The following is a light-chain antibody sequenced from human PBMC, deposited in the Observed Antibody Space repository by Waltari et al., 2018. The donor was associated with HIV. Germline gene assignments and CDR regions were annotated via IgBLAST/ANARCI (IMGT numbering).Light chain of an antibody. CDR3: QVWDIITDEVI. CDR2: DDD. V-gene: IGLV3-21*01. Sequence: SYVLTQSPSVSVAPGQTAIITCGGNNIGSKRVHWYQQRPGQAPVLIILDDDDRPSGIPERFSGSNSGDTATLSISRVEAGDEADYFCQVWDIITDEVIFGGGTKMTVL. CDR1: NIGSKR. J-gene: IGLJ2*01.